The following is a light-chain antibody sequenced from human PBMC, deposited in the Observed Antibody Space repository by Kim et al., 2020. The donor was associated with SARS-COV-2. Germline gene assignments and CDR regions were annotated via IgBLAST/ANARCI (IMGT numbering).Light chain of an antibody. CDR2: DVS. CDR1: SSDVGGYNY. CDR3: SSYTSSSTLWV. Sequence: QSALTQPASVSGSPGQSITISCTGTSSDVGGYNYVSWYQQHPGKAPKLMIYDVSKRPSGVSNRFSGSKSGNTDSLTISGLQAEDEADYYCSSYTSSSTLWVFGGGTQLTVL. V-gene: IGLV2-14*01. J-gene: IGLJ3*02.